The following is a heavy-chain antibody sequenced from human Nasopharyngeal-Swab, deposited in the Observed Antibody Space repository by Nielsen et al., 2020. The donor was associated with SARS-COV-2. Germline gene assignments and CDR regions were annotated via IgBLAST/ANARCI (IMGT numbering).Heavy chain of an antibody. D-gene: IGHD4-11*01. J-gene: IGHJ6*02. Sequence: GGSLRLSCAASGFTFDDYAMHWVRQAPGKGLEWVSGISWNSGSIGYADSVKGRFTISRDNAKNSLYLQMNSLRAEDTALYYCAKATTVGYYYYTVWTSGAKGPRSPSP. CDR2: ISWNSGSI. CDR1: GFTFDDYA. CDR3: AKATTVGYYYYTVWTS. V-gene: IGHV3-9*01.